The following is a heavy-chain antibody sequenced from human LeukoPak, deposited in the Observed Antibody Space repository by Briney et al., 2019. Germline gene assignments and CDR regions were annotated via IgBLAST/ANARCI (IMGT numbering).Heavy chain of an antibody. CDR1: GYTFTSYS. V-gene: IGHV1-18*01. J-gene: IGHJ4*02. CDR3: ATSRRAAAAYDY. CDR2: ISAYNGNT. Sequence: ASVKVSCKASGYTFTSYSISWVRQAPGQGLEWMRWISAYNGNTNYAQKLQGRVTMTTDTSTSTAYMELRSLRSDDTAVYYCATSRRAAAAYDYWGQGTLVTVSS. D-gene: IGHD6-13*01.